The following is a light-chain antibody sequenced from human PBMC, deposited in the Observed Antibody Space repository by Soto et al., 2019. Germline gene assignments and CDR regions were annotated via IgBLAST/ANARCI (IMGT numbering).Light chain of an antibody. V-gene: IGKV3-20*01. Sequence: IVLTQSPGILSVSPGERATLSCRASQSVSNDFLAWYQQKPGQAPRLLIYGASNRATGIPARFSGSGSGTDFTLTISRLEPEDSAVYYCQQYGSSGTFGQGTKVDI. CDR3: QQYGSSGT. CDR2: GAS. J-gene: IGKJ1*01. CDR1: QSVSNDF.